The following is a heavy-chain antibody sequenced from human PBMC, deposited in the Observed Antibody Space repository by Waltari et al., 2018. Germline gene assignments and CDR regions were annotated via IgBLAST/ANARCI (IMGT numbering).Heavy chain of an antibody. D-gene: IGHD6-13*01. CDR2: IYYSGNT. Sequence: QVQLQESGPGLVKPSETLSLTCIVSGDSISSSNYYWGWIRQPPGKGLEWIGIIYYSGNTYYNPSLKSRVTISVDTSKNQFSLKLNSVTAADTAVYYCARQGSWPNWYFDLWGRGTLVTVSS. J-gene: IGHJ2*01. V-gene: IGHV4-39*01. CDR1: GDSISSSNYY. CDR3: ARQGSWPNWYFDL.